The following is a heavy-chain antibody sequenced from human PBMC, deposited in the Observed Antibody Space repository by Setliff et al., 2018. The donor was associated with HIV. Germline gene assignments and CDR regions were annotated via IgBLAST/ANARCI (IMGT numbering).Heavy chain of an antibody. D-gene: IGHD2-21*01. V-gene: IGHV4-39*01. Sequence: PSETLSLTCSVSGVSINRTDHYWGWIRQSPGKSLEWIGSVSQSGSTYYNPSLKSRITISVDRSKNLFSLKLISVTAADQGVYYCARVPVAGANWFDPWGLGTLVTVS. CDR3: ARVPVAGANWFDP. CDR1: GVSINRTDHY. J-gene: IGHJ5*02. CDR2: VSQSGST.